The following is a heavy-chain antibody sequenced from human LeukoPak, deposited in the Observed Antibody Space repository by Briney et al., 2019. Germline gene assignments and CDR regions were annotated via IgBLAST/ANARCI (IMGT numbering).Heavy chain of an antibody. CDR1: GFTFSTYA. CDR3: AKSSYCSGGSCYLWGYFDL. V-gene: IGHV3-23*01. Sequence: GGSLRLSCAASGFTFSTYAMTWVRQAPGKGLEWVSTISGSGGGGTTYYADSVKGRFTISRDNSGNTLFLQMNRLRGADTAVYYCAKSSYCSGGSCYLWGYFDLWGRGTLVTVSS. D-gene: IGHD2-15*01. CDR2: ISGSGGGGTT. J-gene: IGHJ2*01.